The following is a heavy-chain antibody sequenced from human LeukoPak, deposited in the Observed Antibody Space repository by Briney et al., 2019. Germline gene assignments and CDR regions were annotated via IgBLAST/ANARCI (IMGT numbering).Heavy chain of an antibody. D-gene: IGHD5-12*01. CDR3: AKDQVEYSGYDYDLDY. V-gene: IGHV3-30-3*01. CDR2: ISYDGTNK. Sequence: PGGSLRLSCAASGFNFSSYAMHWVRQAPGKGLECVGVISYDGTNKYYADSVKGRFTISRDNSKNTLYLQMNSLRAEDTAVYYCAKDQVEYSGYDYDLDYWGQGTLVTVSS. CDR1: GFNFSSYA. J-gene: IGHJ4*02.